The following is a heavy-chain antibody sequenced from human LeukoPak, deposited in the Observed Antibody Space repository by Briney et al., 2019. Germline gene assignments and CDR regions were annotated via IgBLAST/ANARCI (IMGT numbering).Heavy chain of an antibody. CDR1: RFNFTTYW. J-gene: IGHJ5*02. CDR2: IYPGDSDT. D-gene: IGHD4-23*01. Sequence: GVSLQISSKGSRFNFTTYWIRWAGPMTGKGPGWMGLIYPGDSDTRYSPSFQGQVTISADKSISTAYLQWSSLKASDTAMYFCARSRTTVAWWFDPWGQGTLVTVSS. CDR3: ARSRTTVAWWFDP. V-gene: IGHV5-51*01.